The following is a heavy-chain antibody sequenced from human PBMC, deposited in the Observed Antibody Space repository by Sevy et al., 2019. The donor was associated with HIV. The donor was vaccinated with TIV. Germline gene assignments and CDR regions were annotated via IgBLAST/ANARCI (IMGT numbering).Heavy chain of an antibody. CDR3: ARPRVGPHDEFDI. V-gene: IGHV3-7*03. D-gene: IGHD1-26*01. J-gene: IGHJ3*02. CDR1: GFTFSSYW. CDR2: IKQDGSEK. Sequence: GGSLRLSCAASGFTFSSYWMSWVRQAPGKGLEWVANIKQDGSEKYYVDSVKGRFTISRDNAKNSLYLQMNSLRVEDTAVYYCARPRVGPHDEFDISGQGTMVTVSS.